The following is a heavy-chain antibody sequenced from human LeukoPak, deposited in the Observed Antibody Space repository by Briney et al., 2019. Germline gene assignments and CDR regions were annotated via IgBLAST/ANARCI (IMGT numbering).Heavy chain of an antibody. CDR2: ISSGSSNI. J-gene: IGHJ5*02. CDR3: AGVSRFALPDP. CDR1: GYTFSTYS. D-gene: IGHD2-8*01. Sequence: GGSLRLSCAASGYTFSTYSMSWVRQAPGKGLEWLSYISSGSSNIYYADSVKGRFTISRDDAENSLYLQMNSLRAEDTAVYYFAGVSRFALPDPWGQGTLVTVSS. V-gene: IGHV3-48*04.